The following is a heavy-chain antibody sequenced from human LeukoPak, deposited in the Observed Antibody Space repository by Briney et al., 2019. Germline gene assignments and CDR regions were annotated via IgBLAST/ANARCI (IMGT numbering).Heavy chain of an antibody. CDR2: INPSGGST. CDR1: GYTFTSYY. D-gene: IGHD4-23*01. V-gene: IGHV1-46*01. CDR3: ARGGMYGGNPQRFLDY. J-gene: IGHJ4*02. Sequence: GASVKVSCKASGYTFTSYYMHWVRQAPGQGLEWMGIINPSGGSTSYAQKFQGRVTMTRDTSTSTVYMELSSLRSEDTAVYYCARGGMYGGNPQRFLDYWGQGTLVTVSS.